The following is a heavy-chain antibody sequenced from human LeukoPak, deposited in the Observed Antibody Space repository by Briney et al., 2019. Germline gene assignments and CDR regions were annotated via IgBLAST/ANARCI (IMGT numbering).Heavy chain of an antibody. CDR3: ARGWVAVAGTGFDY. V-gene: IGHV4-39*01. Sequence: SETLPLTCTVSGGSISSSSYYWGWLRQPPGKGLEWIGTVYYTGSTNYNPSLKSRVSISVDASKNQFSLKLSSVTAADTAVYYCARGWVAVAGTGFDYWGQGTLVTVSS. D-gene: IGHD6-19*01. CDR1: GGSISSSSYY. CDR2: VYYTGST. J-gene: IGHJ4*02.